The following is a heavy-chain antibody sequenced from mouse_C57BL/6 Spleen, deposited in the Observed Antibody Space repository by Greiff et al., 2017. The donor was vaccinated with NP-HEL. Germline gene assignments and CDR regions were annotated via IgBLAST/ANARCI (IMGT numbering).Heavy chain of an antibody. D-gene: IGHD2-13*01. CDR3: AREVTFAY. J-gene: IGHJ3*01. CDR2: IWSGGST. CDR1: GFSLTSYG. V-gene: IGHV2-2*01. Sequence: VKLMESGPGLVQPSQSLSITCTVSGFSLTSYGVHWVRQSPGKGLEWLGVIWSGGSTDYNAAFISRLSISKDNSKSQVFFKMNSLQAYDTSIYYCAREVTFAYWGQGTLVTVSA.